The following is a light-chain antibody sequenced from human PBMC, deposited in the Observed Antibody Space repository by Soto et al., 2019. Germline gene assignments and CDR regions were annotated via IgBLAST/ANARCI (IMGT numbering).Light chain of an antibody. CDR2: GTS. J-gene: IGKJ1*01. CDR3: QQYGSSGT. Sequence: EIVLTQSPGTLSLSPGERATLSCRASQTVGNIYLGWYQQKPGQSPRLLISGTSNRATGIPDRFSGSGSGTDFTLTISRLAPEDFAVYYCQQYGSSGTFGQGTKVEIK. V-gene: IGKV3-20*01. CDR1: QTVGNIY.